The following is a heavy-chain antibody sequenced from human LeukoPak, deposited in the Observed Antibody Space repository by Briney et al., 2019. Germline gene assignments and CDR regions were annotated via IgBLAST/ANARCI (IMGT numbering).Heavy chain of an antibody. J-gene: IGHJ4*02. CDR2: ISSSSSYI. D-gene: IGHD3-22*01. CDR1: GFTFSSYS. Sequence: GGSLRLSCAASGFTFSSYSMNWVRQAPGKGLEWVSSISSSSSYIYYADSVKGRFTISRDNAKNSLYLQMNSLRAEDTAVYYCARDIPYYYDSSGYNFDYWGRGTLVTVSS. CDR3: ARDIPYYYDSSGYNFDY. V-gene: IGHV3-21*01.